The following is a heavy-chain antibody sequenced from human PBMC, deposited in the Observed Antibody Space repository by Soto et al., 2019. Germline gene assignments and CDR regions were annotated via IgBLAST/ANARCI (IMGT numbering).Heavy chain of an antibody. V-gene: IGHV4-31*01. CDR1: GGFIGSGGHY. CDR3: ARAVGNSFFDC. CDR2: ICHRXYT. D-gene: IGHD2-15*01. Sequence: PSXTRSLTCTVSGGFIGSGGHYWSWIRQXPGKGLAGVRXICHRXYTHYDVSVRXXATLSVDXXKNHLSLKLSSVPAAATPVYYCARAVGNSFFDCWGQEAQVTASS. J-gene: IGHJ4*02.